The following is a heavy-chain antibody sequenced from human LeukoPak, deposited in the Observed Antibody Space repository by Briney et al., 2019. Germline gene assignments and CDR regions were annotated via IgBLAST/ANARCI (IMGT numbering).Heavy chain of an antibody. V-gene: IGHV5-51*01. CDR1: GYSFASHW. CDR3: ARHETGPYFDY. J-gene: IGHJ4*02. CDR2: IYPGDSDT. Sequence: GESLKISCKGSGYSFASHWIGWVRQMPGKGLECMGIIYPGDSDTRYSPSFQGQVTISADKSISTAYLQWSSLKASDTAMYYCARHETGPYFDYWGQGTLVTVSS. D-gene: IGHD1-1*01.